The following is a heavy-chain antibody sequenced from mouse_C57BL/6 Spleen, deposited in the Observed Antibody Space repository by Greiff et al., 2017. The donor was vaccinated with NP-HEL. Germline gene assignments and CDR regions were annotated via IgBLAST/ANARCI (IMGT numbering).Heavy chain of an antibody. CDR1: GYTFTSYW. CDR3: ARGNYDGYYFDY. D-gene: IGHD2-3*01. Sequence: VQLQQPGAELVRPGSSVKLSCKASGYTFTSYWMHWVKQRPIQGLEWIGNIDPSDSETHYNQQFKDKATLTVDKSSSTAYMQLSSLTSEDSAVYYCARGNYDGYYFDYWGQGTTLTVSS. V-gene: IGHV1-52*01. J-gene: IGHJ2*01. CDR2: IDPSDSET.